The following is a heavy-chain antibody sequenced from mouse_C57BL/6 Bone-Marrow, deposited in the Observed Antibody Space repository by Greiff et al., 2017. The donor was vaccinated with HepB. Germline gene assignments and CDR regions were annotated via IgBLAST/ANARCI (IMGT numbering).Heavy chain of an antibody. CDR1: GFTFNTYA. Sequence: EVQRVESGGGLVQPKGSLKLSCAASGFTFNTYAMHWVRQAPGKGLEWVARIRSKSSNYATYYADSVKDRFTISRDDSQSMLYLQMNNLKTEDTAMYYCVREGRIYYDYDWFAYGGQGTLVTVSA. J-gene: IGHJ3*01. V-gene: IGHV10-3*01. CDR2: IRSKSSNYAT. CDR3: VREGRIYYDYDWFAY. D-gene: IGHD2-4*01.